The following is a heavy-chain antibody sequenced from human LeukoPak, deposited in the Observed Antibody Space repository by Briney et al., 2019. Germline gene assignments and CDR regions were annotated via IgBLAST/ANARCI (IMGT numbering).Heavy chain of an antibody. D-gene: IGHD2-15*01. Sequence: GGSLRLACAPSGFTFGNAWMNWVRQAPGKGLEWVGRIKTKQDGGTTDYATPVKGRFTISRDDSRNTLYLQMNSLRTDDTAIYYCTAIREYCDSAGCYSPYFYYYMDVWGKGTTVAVSS. CDR2: IKTKQDGGTT. J-gene: IGHJ6*03. CDR3: TAIREYCDSAGCYSPYFYYYMDV. V-gene: IGHV3-15*01. CDR1: GFTFGNAW.